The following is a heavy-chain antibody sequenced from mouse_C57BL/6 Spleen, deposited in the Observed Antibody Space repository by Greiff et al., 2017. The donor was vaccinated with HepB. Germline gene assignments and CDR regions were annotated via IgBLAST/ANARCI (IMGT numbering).Heavy chain of an antibody. CDR2: FYPGSGSI. Sequence: QVQLKQSGAELVKPGASVKLSCKASGYTFTEYTIHWVKQRSGQGLEWIGWFYPGSGSIKYNEKFKDKATLTADKSSSTVYMELSRLTSEDSAVYFCAKHEEDYDYDGVWFAYWGQGTLVTVSA. CDR3: AKHEEDYDYDGVWFAY. J-gene: IGHJ3*01. CDR1: GYTFTEYT. D-gene: IGHD2-4*01. V-gene: IGHV1-62-2*01.